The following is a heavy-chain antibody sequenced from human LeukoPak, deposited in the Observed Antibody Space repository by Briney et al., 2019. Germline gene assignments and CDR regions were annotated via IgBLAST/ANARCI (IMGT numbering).Heavy chain of an antibody. V-gene: IGHV3-48*03. CDR1: GFTFSSYG. CDR3: ARDMWPPPGRYFDL. CDR2: ITNNGRAI. Sequence: GGSLRLSCAASGFTFSSYGMNWVRQAPGRGLEWVSFITNNGRAIYYADSVKGRFTISRDDAKNSLYLQMNSLRADDTAIYYCARDMWPPPGRYFDLWGRGTLVTVSS. D-gene: IGHD3-10*01. J-gene: IGHJ2*01.